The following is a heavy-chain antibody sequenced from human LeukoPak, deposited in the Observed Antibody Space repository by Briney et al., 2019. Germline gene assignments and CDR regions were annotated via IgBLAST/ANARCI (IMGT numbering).Heavy chain of an antibody. D-gene: IGHD6-6*01. V-gene: IGHV4-4*07. CDR1: GGSINSYY. CDR2: IYSSGST. Sequence: SETLSLTCTVSGGSINSYYWNWIRQPAGKGLEWIGRIYSSGSTNYSPSLKSRVTMSVDTSKNQFSLKLSSVTAADTAVYYCAKSDGSSSTPYDYWGQGALVTVSS. CDR3: AKSDGSSSTPYDY. J-gene: IGHJ4*02.